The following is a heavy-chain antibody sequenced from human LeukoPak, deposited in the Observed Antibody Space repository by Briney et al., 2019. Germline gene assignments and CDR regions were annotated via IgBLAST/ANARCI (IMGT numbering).Heavy chain of an antibody. J-gene: IGHJ4*02. CDR3: AGSSGYYYIHLYYFDY. V-gene: IGHV3-23*01. D-gene: IGHD3-22*01. CDR1: GFTFSNYA. CDR2: ISGTGGST. Sequence: GGSLRLSCAASGFTFSNYAMSWVRQAPGKGLEWVSSISGTGGSTYYADSVKGRFTISRDNSKNTLYLQMNSMRAEDTAVYPRAGSSGYYYIHLYYFDYWGQGTLVTVSS.